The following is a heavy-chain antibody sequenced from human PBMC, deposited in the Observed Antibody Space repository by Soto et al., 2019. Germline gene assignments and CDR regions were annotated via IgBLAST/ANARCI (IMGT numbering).Heavy chain of an antibody. CDR3: ARYGSGSYYPTTFDY. Sequence: TSETLSLTCTVSGGSISSYYWSWIRQHPGKGLEWIGYIYYSGSTYYNPSLKSRVTISVDTSQNQFSLKLSSVTAADTAVYFCARYGSGSYYPTTFDYWGQGTLVTVSS. CDR2: IYYSGST. CDR1: GGSISSYY. V-gene: IGHV4-59*06. J-gene: IGHJ4*02. D-gene: IGHD3-10*01.